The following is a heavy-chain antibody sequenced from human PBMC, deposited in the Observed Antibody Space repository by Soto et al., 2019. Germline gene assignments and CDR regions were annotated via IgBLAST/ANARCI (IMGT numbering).Heavy chain of an antibody. CDR1: GFTFSSYS. J-gene: IGHJ4*02. CDR3: ARDKDWAFDY. D-gene: IGHD3-9*01. Sequence: EVQLVESGGGLVQPGGSLRLSCVASGFTFSSYSMVWVRQAPGKGLEWISYIFATSTTIYYADSGKGRFTVSRDNTQNSLFLLMNSLRAEDTAIYYCARDKDWAFDYWGQGTLVTVSS. V-gene: IGHV3-48*04. CDR2: IFATSTTI.